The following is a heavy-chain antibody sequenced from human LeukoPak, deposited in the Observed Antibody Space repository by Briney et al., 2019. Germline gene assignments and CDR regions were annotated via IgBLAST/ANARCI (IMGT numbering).Heavy chain of an antibody. Sequence: GGSLRLSCAASEFTFSIYVMSWVRQAPGRGLEWVSGISGSGGSTYYADSVKGRFTISRDNSKNTLYLQMNSLRADDTAVYYCAKEVDSANYWGQGTLVTVSS. J-gene: IGHJ4*02. D-gene: IGHD3/OR15-3a*01. CDR2: ISGSGGST. V-gene: IGHV3-23*01. CDR1: EFTFSIYV. CDR3: AKEVDSANY.